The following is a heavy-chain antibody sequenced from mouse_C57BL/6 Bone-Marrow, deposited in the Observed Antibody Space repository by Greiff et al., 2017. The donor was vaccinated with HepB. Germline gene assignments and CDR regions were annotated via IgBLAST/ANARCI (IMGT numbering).Heavy chain of an antibody. J-gene: IGHJ2*01. CDR1: GYTFTDYY. Sequence: VQLKESGPVLVKPGASVKMSCKASGYTFTDYYMNWVKQSHGKSLEWIGVINPYNGGTSYNQKFKGKATLTVDKSSSTAYMELNSLTSEDSAVYYCARRLYYSNSYYFDYWGQGTTLTVSS. CDR2: INPYNGGT. D-gene: IGHD2-5*01. CDR3: ARRLYYSNSYYFDY. V-gene: IGHV1-19*01.